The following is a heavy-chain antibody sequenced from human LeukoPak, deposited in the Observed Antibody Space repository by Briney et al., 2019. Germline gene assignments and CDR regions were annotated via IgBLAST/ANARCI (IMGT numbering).Heavy chain of an antibody. CDR3: AGVRGGYYFDY. J-gene: IGHJ4*02. CDR2: IKQAGSEK. Sequence: AGSLRLSCAASGFTFSSYWMTWVRQAPGKGLEWVADIKQAGSEKYYVDSVKGRFTISRDNAKNSLYLQMNSLRAEDTAVYYCAGVRGGYYFDYWGQGALVTVSS. D-gene: IGHD3-10*01. CDR1: GFTFSSYW. V-gene: IGHV3-7*01.